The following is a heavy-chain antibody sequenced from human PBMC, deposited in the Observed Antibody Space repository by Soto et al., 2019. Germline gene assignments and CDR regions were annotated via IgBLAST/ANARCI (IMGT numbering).Heavy chain of an antibody. Sequence: PSQTLSLTCAISGDSVSSNSAAWNWIRLSPSRGLEWLGRTYYRSKWYNDYAVSVKSRITINPDTSKNQFSLQLNSVTPEDTAVYYCARHGQWLVPGTGGFDSWGQGTLVTVSS. V-gene: IGHV6-1*01. J-gene: IGHJ5*01. CDR3: ARHGQWLVPGTGGFDS. CDR2: TYYRSKWYN. D-gene: IGHD6-19*01. CDR1: GDSVSSNSAA.